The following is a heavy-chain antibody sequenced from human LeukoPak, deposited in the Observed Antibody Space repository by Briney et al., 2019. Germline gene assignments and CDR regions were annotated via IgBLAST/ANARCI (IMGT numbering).Heavy chain of an antibody. V-gene: IGHV3-49*03. Sequence: GGSLRLSCSTSGFTFGDFPMIWFRQAPGKGLEWVGFIRSQLYGGTTEYAASVKGRFTISRDDSKSIAYLHMNSLKSEDTAVSYCTRDGYSGYDPYYFDYWGQGILVTVSS. CDR3: TRDGYSGYDPYYFDY. CDR1: GFTFGDFP. J-gene: IGHJ4*02. CDR2: IRSQLYGGTT. D-gene: IGHD5-12*01.